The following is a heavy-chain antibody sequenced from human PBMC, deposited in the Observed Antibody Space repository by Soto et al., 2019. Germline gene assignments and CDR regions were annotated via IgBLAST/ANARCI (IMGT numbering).Heavy chain of an antibody. CDR3: AVAVAGPTAIGY. J-gene: IGHJ4*02. CDR1: GFTFSSYW. V-gene: IGHV3-74*01. D-gene: IGHD6-19*01. Sequence: GALRLSCAASGFTFSSYWMHWVRQAPGKGLVWVSRINSDGSSTSYADSVKGRFTISRDNAKNTLYLQMNSLRAEDTAVYYCAVAVAGPTAIGYWGQGTLATVSS. CDR2: INSDGSST.